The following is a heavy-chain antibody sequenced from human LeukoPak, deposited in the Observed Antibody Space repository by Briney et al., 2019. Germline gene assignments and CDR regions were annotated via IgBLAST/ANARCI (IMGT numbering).Heavy chain of an antibody. J-gene: IGHJ6*02. CDR1: GYTFTSYG. V-gene: IGHV1-18*01. Sequence: ASVKVSFKASGYTFTSYGISWVRQAPGQGLEWMGWISAYNGNTNYAQKLQGRVTMTTDTSTSTAYMELRSLRSDDTAVYYCARGHDYGDFDPYYYYGMDVWGQGTTVTVSS. D-gene: IGHD4-17*01. CDR2: ISAYNGNT. CDR3: ARGHDYGDFDPYYYYGMDV.